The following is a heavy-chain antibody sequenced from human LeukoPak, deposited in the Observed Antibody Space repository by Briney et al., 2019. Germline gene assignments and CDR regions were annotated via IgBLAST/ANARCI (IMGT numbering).Heavy chain of an antibody. CDR3: ARRRSGDSHFDY. J-gene: IGHJ4*02. CDR1: GGSISNDY. V-gene: IGHV4-59*08. D-gene: IGHD3-16*01. CDR2: VYYSGST. Sequence: TSETLSLTCTVSGGSISNDYWNWVRQPPGKGLEWIGYVYYSGSTDYNPSLNSRVTISVDTSKNQFSLKLSSVTAADTAVYYCARRRSGDSHFDYWGQGTLVTVSS.